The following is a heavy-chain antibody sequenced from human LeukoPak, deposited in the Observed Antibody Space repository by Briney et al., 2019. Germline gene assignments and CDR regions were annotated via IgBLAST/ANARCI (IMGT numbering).Heavy chain of an antibody. CDR2: IITIFGIA. CDR3: ARVYREAAAAYYYDY. CDR1: GGTFSSYA. Sequence: ASVKVSCKASGGTFSSYAMSWVRQAPGRELEWMGRIITIFGIANYAQKFQGRVMITADKSTSTAYMELSSLRSEDTAVYYCARVYREAAAAYYYDYWGRGTLVTVS. V-gene: IGHV1-69*04. D-gene: IGHD6-13*01. J-gene: IGHJ4*02.